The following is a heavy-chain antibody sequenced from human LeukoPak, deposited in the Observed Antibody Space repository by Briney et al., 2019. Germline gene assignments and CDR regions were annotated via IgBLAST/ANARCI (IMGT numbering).Heavy chain of an antibody. D-gene: IGHD3-22*01. Sequence: GGSLRLSCAASGFTFSSYSMNWVRQAPGKGLEYVSAISSNGGSTYYANSVKGRFTISRDNSKNTLYLQMGSLRAEDMAVYYCARDSSGYYITYAFDIWGQGTMVTVSS. CDR3: ARDSSGYYITYAFDI. V-gene: IGHV3-64*01. CDR2: ISSNGGST. CDR1: GFTFSSYS. J-gene: IGHJ3*02.